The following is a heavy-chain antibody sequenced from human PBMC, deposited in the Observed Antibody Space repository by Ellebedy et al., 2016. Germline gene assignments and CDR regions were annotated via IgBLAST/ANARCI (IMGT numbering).Heavy chain of an antibody. CDR2: IYYSGST. CDR1: GGPISSSSYY. V-gene: IGHV4-39*01. CDR3: ATVSSSWYYFDY. Sequence: SETLSLXCTVPGGPISSSSYYWGWIRQPPGKGLEWIGTIYYSGSTYYNASLKSRVTISVDTSKNQFSLKLSSVTAADTAVYYCATVSSSWYYFDYWGQGTLVTVSS. D-gene: IGHD6-13*01. J-gene: IGHJ4*02.